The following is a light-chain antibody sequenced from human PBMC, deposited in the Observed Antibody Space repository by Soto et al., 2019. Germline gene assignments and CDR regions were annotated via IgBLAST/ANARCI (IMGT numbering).Light chain of an antibody. V-gene: IGKV3-20*01. J-gene: IGKJ2*01. CDR1: QSIYTK. CDR3: QQYAGSLYT. CDR2: DAS. Sequence: EIVLTQSPGTLSLSPGEGATLSCRASQSIYTKLAWYQKKSGQAPRLLIYDASTRAYGIPDRFSGSGSGTDFSLTISRLEPEDFAVYYCQQYAGSLYTFDQGTKLDIK.